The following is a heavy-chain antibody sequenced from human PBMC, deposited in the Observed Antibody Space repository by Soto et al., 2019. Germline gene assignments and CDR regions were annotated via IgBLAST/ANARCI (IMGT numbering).Heavy chain of an antibody. CDR1: GFSLSTSGVG. J-gene: IGHJ4*02. Sequence: QITLKESGPTLVKPTQTLTLTCPFSGFSLSTSGVGVGWIRQPPGKALEWLALIYWNEYKRYSPSLKSRLTNTLDTYKHQVVLTMTNMDPVDTATYYCAHKSSGLPYYLHYWGQGTLVTVSS. CDR2: IYWNEYK. D-gene: IGHD6-19*01. CDR3: AHKSSGLPYYLHY. V-gene: IGHV2-5*01.